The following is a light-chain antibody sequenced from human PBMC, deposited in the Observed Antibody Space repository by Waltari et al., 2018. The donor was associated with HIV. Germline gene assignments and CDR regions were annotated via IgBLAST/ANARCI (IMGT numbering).Light chain of an antibody. CDR3: GTWDSSLSAV. CDR2: ENN. V-gene: IGLV1-51*01. J-gene: IGLJ2*01. CDR1: SPNIGDNY. Sequence: QSVLTQPPSISAAPGQKVTISCSGSSPNIGDNYVTWYQQLPGTAPKVLIYENNKRPSGIPDRFSGSKSGTSATLGITGLQTGDEADYYCGTWDSSLSAVFGGGTKLTVL.